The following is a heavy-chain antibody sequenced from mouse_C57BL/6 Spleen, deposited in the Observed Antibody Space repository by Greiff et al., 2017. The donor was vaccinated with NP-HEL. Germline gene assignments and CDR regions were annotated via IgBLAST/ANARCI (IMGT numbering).Heavy chain of an antibody. Sequence: QVQLQQSGAELARPGASVKLSCKASGYTFTSYGISWVKQRTGPGLEWIGEIYPRSGNTYYNEKFKGKATLTADKSSSTAYMELRSLTSEDSAVYFCARRGITTVPYFDYWGQGTTLTVSS. CDR3: ARRGITTVPYFDY. D-gene: IGHD1-1*01. J-gene: IGHJ2*01. V-gene: IGHV1-81*01. CDR2: IYPRSGNT. CDR1: GYTFTSYG.